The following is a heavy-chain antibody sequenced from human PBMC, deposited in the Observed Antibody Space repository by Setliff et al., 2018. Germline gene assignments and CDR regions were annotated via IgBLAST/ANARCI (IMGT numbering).Heavy chain of an antibody. CDR3: VREGVDSRSSTDYRYYMDV. D-gene: IGHD3-22*01. CDR2: TIPMFGTT. J-gene: IGHJ6*03. Sequence: SVKVSCKASGYIFTSYGISWVRQAPGQGLEWMGGTIPMFGTTNYARKFQGRVTIITDESTSTAYMQLSSLGSEDTAVYYCVREGVDSRSSTDYRYYMDVWGKGTTVTVSS. CDR1: GYIFTSYG. V-gene: IGHV1-69*05.